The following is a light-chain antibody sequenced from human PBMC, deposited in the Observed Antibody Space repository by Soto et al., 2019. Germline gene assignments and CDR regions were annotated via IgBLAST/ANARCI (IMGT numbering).Light chain of an antibody. J-gene: IGKJ1*01. V-gene: IGKV2-28*01. CDR2: LGS. Sequence: VMTQSPDSLAVSLGDMATINCKSSQCVLSSTNNKNYLAWYLQKPGQSPQLLIYLGSNRASGVPDRISGSGSGTDYTLEISRVEAEDVGVYYCMQALQTPPTFGQGTKVDNK. CDR1: QCVLSSTNNKNY. CDR3: MQALQTPPT.